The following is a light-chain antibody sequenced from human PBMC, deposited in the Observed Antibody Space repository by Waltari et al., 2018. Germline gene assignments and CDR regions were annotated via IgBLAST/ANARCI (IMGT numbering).Light chain of an antibody. J-gene: IGKJ1*01. V-gene: IGKV1-5*03. CDR3: QVYDGYSGT. Sequence: QMTQSPSTLSASVGDRVTVTGRASQNVGTSLAWYQQKPGKAPKVLIFEASTLQSGVPSRFSGEGSGTEFTLTVSSLQPDDFATYYCQVYDGYSGTFGQGTRVEIK. CDR2: EAS. CDR1: QNVGTS.